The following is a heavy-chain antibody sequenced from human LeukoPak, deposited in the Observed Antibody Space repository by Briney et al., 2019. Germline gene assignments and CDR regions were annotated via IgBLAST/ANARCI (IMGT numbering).Heavy chain of an antibody. V-gene: IGHV3-23*01. J-gene: IGHJ4*02. CDR3: AKVGGRGAPANPLDY. CDR1: GFIFSSYA. D-gene: IGHD3-16*01. CDR2: ISGSGGVT. Sequence: PGGSLRLSCAASGFIFSSYAMTWVRQAPGKGLEWVSAISGSGGVTYYADSVKGRFTISRDISKNTLYLQMNSLRAEDTAVYYCAKVGGRGAPANPLDYWGQGTLVTVSS.